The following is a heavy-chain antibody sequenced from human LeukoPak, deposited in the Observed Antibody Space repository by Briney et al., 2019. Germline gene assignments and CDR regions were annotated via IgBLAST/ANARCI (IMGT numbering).Heavy chain of an antibody. CDR1: GYSFSTYW. J-gene: IGHJ4*02. V-gene: IGHV5-51*01. CDR2: IYPDDSDT. CDR3: ARPGKSSGWYYFDY. D-gene: IGHD6-19*01. Sequence: GESLKISCKGSGYSFSTYWIAWVRQMPGKGLEWMGIIYPDDSDTRYSPSFQGQVTISADKSISTAYLQWSSLKASDTAMYYCARPGKSSGWYYFDYWGQGTLVTVSS.